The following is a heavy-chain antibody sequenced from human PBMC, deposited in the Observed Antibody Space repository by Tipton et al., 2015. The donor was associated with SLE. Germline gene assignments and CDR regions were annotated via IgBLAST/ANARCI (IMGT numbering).Heavy chain of an antibody. CDR3: VRVIVPASRGAFDI. CDR2: VHTSGST. CDR1: GSSISNFY. D-gene: IGHD2-2*01. J-gene: IGHJ3*02. Sequence: TLSLTCTVSGSSISNFYCSWIRQSAGKGLEWIGRVHTSGSTSYNPSLQSRLTMSLDTSNSQLYLRLSSVTAADTALYYCVRVIVPASRGAFDIWGQGTMVTVSS. V-gene: IGHV4-4*07.